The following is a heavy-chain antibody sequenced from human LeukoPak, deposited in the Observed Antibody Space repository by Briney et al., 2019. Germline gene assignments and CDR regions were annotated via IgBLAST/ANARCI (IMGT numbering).Heavy chain of an antibody. CDR3: ARAYTAVVEPHLDY. CDR2: VNSKSGGT. D-gene: IGHD5-18*01. CDR1: GYTFTGYN. Sequence: ASVKVSCKGSGYTFTGYNMHWVRQAPGQGGEWMGRVNSKSGGTKSEKKFQGRGTITRDTANSTAYMDLSRLSSDDTAVYYCARAYTAVVEPHLDYWGQGTLVAVSS. J-gene: IGHJ4*02. V-gene: IGHV1-2*06.